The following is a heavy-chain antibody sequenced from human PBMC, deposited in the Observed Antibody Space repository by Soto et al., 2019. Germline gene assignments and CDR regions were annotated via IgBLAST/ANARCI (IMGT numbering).Heavy chain of an antibody. J-gene: IGHJ4*02. V-gene: IGHV3-72*01. CDR3: VRGRNSFDY. CDR2: SRNSAHSYST. CDR1: GFTFSDHY. Sequence: GGSLRLSCAVSGFTFSDHYMDWFRQAPGKGLEWVGRSRNSAHSYSTQYAASVKDRFTISRDVSENSLFLQMNSLKIEDTAVYYCVRGRNSFDYWGQGTLVTVLL.